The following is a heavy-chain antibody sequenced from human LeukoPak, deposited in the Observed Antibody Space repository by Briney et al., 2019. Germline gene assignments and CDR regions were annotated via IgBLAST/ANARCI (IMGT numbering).Heavy chain of an antibody. V-gene: IGHV3-30-3*01. CDR1: GFTFSSYA. J-gene: IGHJ6*02. Sequence: GGSLRLSCAASGFTFSSYAMHWVRQAPGKGLEWVAVISYDGSNKYYADSVKGRFTISGDNSKNTLYLQMNSLRAEDTAVYYCARDQSSWDYYDILTGYSRPYYYYYGMDVWGQGTTVTVSS. CDR2: ISYDGSNK. D-gene: IGHD3-9*01. CDR3: ARDQSSWDYYDILTGYSRPYYYYYGMDV.